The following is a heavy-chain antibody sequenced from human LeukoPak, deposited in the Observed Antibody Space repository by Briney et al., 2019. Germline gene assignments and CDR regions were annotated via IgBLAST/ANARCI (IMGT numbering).Heavy chain of an antibody. D-gene: IGHD6-25*01. V-gene: IGHV3-30*18. CDR2: ISYHGSNT. J-gene: IGHJ4*02. Sequence: PGGSLRLSCTASGFIFSNYGMHWVRQAPGKGLEWVALISYHGSNTYFADSVKGRVTISRDNSKNTLYLQMNSLRVDDTAVYYCAKGAAATGPRNYYFDYWGQGTLVTVSS. CDR3: AKGAAATGPRNYYFDY. CDR1: GFIFSNYG.